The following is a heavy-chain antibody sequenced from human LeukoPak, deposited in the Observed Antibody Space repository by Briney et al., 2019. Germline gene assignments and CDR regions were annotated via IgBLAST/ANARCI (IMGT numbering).Heavy chain of an antibody. D-gene: IGHD3-22*01. V-gene: IGHV1-18*01. Sequence: ASVKVSRKASGYTFTSYGISWVRQAPGQGLEWMGWISAYNGNTNYAQKLQGRVTMTTDTSTSTAYMELRSLRSDDTAVYYCARGFHYYDSSGYYQLADYWGQGTLVTVSS. CDR3: ARGFHYYDSSGYYQLADY. CDR2: ISAYNGNT. CDR1: GYTFTSYG. J-gene: IGHJ4*02.